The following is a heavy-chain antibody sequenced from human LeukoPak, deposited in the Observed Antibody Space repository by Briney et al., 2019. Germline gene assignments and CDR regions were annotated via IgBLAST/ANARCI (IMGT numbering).Heavy chain of an antibody. D-gene: IGHD6-25*01. CDR2: VYYTGTT. V-gene: IGHV4-59*01. Sequence: SETPSLTCTVSGASISGYYWSWIRQPPGKGLEWIGYVYYTGTTTYNPSLKSRLTISIDTSKNQFSLNLSSVTPADTAVYYCTTVKAAAALDSWGQGTLVTVSS. CDR3: TTVKAAAALDS. CDR1: GASISGYY. J-gene: IGHJ4*02.